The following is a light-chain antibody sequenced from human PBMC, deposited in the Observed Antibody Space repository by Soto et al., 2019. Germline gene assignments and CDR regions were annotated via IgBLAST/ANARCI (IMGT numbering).Light chain of an antibody. CDR1: QSVSSSY. Sequence: IVLTPSPGTLSLSPGERATLSCRASQSVSSSYLAWYQQKPGQAPRLLIYAASSRATGIPDRFSGSGSGTDFTLTISRLEPEDFAIYYCQQRNNWPPITFGQGTRLEIK. J-gene: IGKJ5*01. CDR2: AAS. V-gene: IGKV3D-20*02. CDR3: QQRNNWPPIT.